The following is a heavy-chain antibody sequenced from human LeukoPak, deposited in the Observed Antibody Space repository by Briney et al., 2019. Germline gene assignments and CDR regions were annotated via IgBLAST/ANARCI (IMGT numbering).Heavy chain of an antibody. D-gene: IGHD3-22*01. CDR3: HLSDSTGDYIDY. CDR2: INGDGSST. CDR1: GFTFSSYW. Sequence: AGGSLKLSCAVSGFTFSSYWMHWVRQAPGKGPEWVSRINGDGSSTRYVDSVKGRFTISRDNAKNTLYLQMNSLRAEDTAMYYCHLSDSTGDYIDYWGQGTLVTVSS. V-gene: IGHV3-74*01. J-gene: IGHJ4*02.